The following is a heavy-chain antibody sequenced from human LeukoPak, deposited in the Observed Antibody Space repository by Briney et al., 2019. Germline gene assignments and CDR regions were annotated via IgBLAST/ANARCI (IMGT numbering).Heavy chain of an antibody. Sequence: SDTLSLICTVSGGSISSSSYYWGWILQPPGKGLEWIGSIYYSGSTYYNPSLKSRATISVDTSKNQFSLMLNSVTAADTAVYYCARESRRIAAAGPSSYMGVWGRGTTVTVSS. V-gene: IGHV4-39*07. CDR2: IYYSGST. J-gene: IGHJ6*03. D-gene: IGHD6-13*01. CDR3: ARESRRIAAAGPSSYMGV. CDR1: GGSISSSSYY.